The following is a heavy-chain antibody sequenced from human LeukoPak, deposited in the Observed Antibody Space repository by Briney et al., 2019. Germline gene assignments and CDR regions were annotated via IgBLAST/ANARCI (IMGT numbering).Heavy chain of an antibody. CDR2: IKTDGSEK. D-gene: IGHD3-22*01. J-gene: IGHJ4*02. V-gene: IGHV3-7*03. CDR3: ARDKGDYDTSGSLFVF. Sequence: PGGSLRLSCEASGFTFSSYWMSWVRQAPGKGLEWVANIKTDGSEKYYVDSVKGRFTISRDNAKNSLYLQMNSLRAEDTAVYYCARDKGDYDTSGSLFVFGGQGTLVTVSS. CDR1: GFTFSSYW.